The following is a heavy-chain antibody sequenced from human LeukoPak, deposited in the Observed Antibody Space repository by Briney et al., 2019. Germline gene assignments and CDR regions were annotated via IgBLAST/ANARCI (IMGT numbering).Heavy chain of an antibody. J-gene: IGHJ5*02. CDR2: ISYDGSNE. CDR3: ARDRRQQLVLPSYNWFDP. D-gene: IGHD6-13*01. Sequence: GGSLRLSCAASGFTFSSYVMHWVRQAPGKGLEWVAIISYDGSNEYYADSMKGRFTISRDNAKNSLYLQMNSLRAEDTAVYYCARDRRQQLVLPSYNWFDPWGQGTLVTVSS. V-gene: IGHV3-30*04. CDR1: GFTFSSYV.